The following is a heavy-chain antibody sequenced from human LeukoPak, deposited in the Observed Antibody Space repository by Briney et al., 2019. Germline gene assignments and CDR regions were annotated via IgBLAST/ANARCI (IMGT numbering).Heavy chain of an antibody. J-gene: IGHJ5*02. V-gene: IGHV4-59*01. CDR2: TYYSGST. CDR3: ARSYSGSYLNWFDP. D-gene: IGHD1-26*01. CDR1: GGSISSYY. Sequence: PSETLSLTCTVSGGSISSYYWSWIRQPPGKGLEWIGYTYYSGSTNYNPSLKSRVTISVDTSKNQFSLKLSSVTAADTAVYYCARSYSGSYLNWFDPWGQGTLVTVSS.